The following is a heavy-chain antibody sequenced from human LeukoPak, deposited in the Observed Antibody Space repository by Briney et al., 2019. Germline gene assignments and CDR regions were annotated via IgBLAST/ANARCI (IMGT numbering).Heavy chain of an antibody. CDR1: GFTFSSYG. J-gene: IGHJ4*02. D-gene: IGHD3-22*01. Sequence: GGALRLSCAAPGFTFSSYGMHWVRQAPDTGLGCGAFIRYEGSNKYYVDSPKSGFTISRDTSKNTLYLQKNSVTAEDTAVCYCARGLPGRSGYVEDWGQGTLVTVSS. CDR3: ARGLPGRSGYVED. V-gene: IGHV3-30*02. CDR2: IRYEGSNK.